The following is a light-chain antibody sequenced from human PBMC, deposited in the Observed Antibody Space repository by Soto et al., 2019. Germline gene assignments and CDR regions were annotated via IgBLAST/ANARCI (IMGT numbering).Light chain of an antibody. V-gene: IGKV1-8*01. Sequence: AIRMTQSPSSLSASPGDRVTLTCRASQSISSYLAWYQQKPGQAPKLLIYAASTLQSGVPSRFSGSGSGTDFTLTISCLQSEDFATYYCQQYYSYPRTFGQGTKVEIK. CDR2: AAS. J-gene: IGKJ1*01. CDR3: QQYYSYPRT. CDR1: QSISSY.